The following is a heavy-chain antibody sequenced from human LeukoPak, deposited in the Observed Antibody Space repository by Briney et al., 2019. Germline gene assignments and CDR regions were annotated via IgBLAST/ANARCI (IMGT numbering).Heavy chain of an antibody. D-gene: IGHD2-21*01. CDR3: ARRRAYCGGDCYARVYYFDY. V-gene: IGHV5-51*01. Sequence: GESLKSSCKGSGYSFTSYWIGWVRQMPGKGLEWMGIIYPGDSDTRYSPSFQGQVTISADKSISTAYLQWSSLKASDTAMYYCARRRAYCGGDCYARVYYFDYWGQGTLVTVSS. J-gene: IGHJ4*02. CDR1: GYSFTSYW. CDR2: IYPGDSDT.